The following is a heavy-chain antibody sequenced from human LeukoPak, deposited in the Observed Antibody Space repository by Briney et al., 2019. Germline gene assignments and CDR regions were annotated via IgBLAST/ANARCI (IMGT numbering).Heavy chain of an antibody. CDR3: ARRSSGHYFDY. J-gene: IGHJ4*02. CDR2: INSDGSST. CDR1: GFTFSNYW. D-gene: IGHD6-25*01. Sequence: GGSLSLSCSASGFTFSNYWMHWVRQAPGKGLVWVSRINSDGSSTSYADSVKGRFTISRDNAKNTLYLQMNSLRAEDTAVYYCARRSSGHYFDYWGLGTLVTVSS. V-gene: IGHV3-74*01.